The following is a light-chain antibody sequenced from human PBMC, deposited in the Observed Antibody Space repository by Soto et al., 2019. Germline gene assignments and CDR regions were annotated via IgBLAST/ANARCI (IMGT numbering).Light chain of an antibody. CDR2: EVF. Sequence: QSALTQPPSASGSPGQSVTISCTGTSTDVGEYNYVSWYQHHPGKAPKLLIYEVFRRPSGVPDRFSGSKSGNTASLTVSGLQAEDEADYYCSSYAGSNNFGVFGTGTKVTVL. J-gene: IGLJ1*01. V-gene: IGLV2-8*01. CDR1: STDVGEYNY. CDR3: SSYAGSNNFGV.